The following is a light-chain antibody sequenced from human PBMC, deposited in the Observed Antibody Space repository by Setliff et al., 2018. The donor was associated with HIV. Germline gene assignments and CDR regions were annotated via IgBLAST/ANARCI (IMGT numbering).Light chain of an antibody. J-gene: IGLJ1*01. CDR1: SSDVGGYNY. V-gene: IGLV2-23*02. Sequence: ALTQPASVSGSPGQSITISCTGTSSDVGGYNYVSWYQQHPGKAPKLMIYDVSKRPSGVSNRFSGSKSGNTASLTISGLQAEDEADYYCCSYAGSSTYVFGTGTKVTV. CDR3: CSYAGSSTYV. CDR2: DVS.